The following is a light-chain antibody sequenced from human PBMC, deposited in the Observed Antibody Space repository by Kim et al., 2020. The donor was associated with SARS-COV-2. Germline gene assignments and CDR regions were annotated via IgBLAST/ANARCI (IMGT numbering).Light chain of an antibody. CDR1: LTVSSSF. Sequence: DIMLTQSPDTLSLSPGERATLSCRASLTVSSSFLAWYQQKHGQAPRLLIYGGSSRATGIPDRFSGSGSGTDFTLIISRLEPEDFAVYYCQQYGRSPWTFGQGTKVDI. CDR2: GGS. J-gene: IGKJ1*01. V-gene: IGKV3-20*01. CDR3: QQYGRSPWT.